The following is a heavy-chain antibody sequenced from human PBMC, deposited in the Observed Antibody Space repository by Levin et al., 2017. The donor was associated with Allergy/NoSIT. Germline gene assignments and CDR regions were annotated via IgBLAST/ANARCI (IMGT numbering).Heavy chain of an antibody. V-gene: IGHV5-51*01. CDR3: ARRWITETAGAFDI. Sequence: TGGSLRLSCKGSGYSFTSYWIGWVRQMPGKGLEWMGIIYPGDSDTRYSPSFQGQVTISADKSTSTAYLQWSSLKASDTAMYYCARRWITETAGAFDIWGQGTMVTVSS. CDR2: IYPGDSDT. CDR1: GYSFTSYW. D-gene: IGHD1-7*01. J-gene: IGHJ3*02.